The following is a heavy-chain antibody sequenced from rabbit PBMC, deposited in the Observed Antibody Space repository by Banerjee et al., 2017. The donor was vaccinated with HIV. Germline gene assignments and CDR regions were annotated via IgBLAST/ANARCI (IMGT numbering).Heavy chain of an antibody. V-gene: IGHV1S40*01. CDR1: GFSFNSNDY. CDR3: ARDTATSFSTYGMDL. J-gene: IGHJ6*01. Sequence: QSLEESGGGLVQPEGSLTLTCKASGFSFNSNDYMCWVRQAPGKGLEWIACTVGGRSTFTYYSSWAKGRFTISKASSTTVTLQVTILTAADTATYFCARDTATSFSTYGMDLWGPGTLVTVS. D-gene: IGHD1-1*01. CDR2: TVGGRSTFT.